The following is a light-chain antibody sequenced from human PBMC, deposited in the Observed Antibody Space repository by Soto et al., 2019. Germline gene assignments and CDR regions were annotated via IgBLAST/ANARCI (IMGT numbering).Light chain of an antibody. J-gene: IGKJ5*01. V-gene: IGKV1-5*03. CDR3: QEYNAYSMT. Sequence: DIQMTQSPSTLSASVRDRVTITCRASQSISSWLAWYQQKPGKAPKLLIYKASTLETGVPSRFSGSGSGTEFTLSISSLQPDDFGTYYCQEYNAYSMTFGQGTRLEIK. CDR1: QSISSW. CDR2: KAS.